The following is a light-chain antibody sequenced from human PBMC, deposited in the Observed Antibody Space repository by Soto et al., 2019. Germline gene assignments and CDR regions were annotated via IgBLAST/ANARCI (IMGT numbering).Light chain of an antibody. CDR3: QQYYSYPPGT. Sequence: AIRMTQSPSSLSASTGDRVTITCRASQGISSYLAWYQQKPGKAPKLLIYAASTLQSGVPSRFSGSGSGTDFTLTISCPQSEDFATYYCQQYYSYPPGTFGQGTKLEIK. CDR1: QGISSY. V-gene: IGKV1-8*01. CDR2: AAS. J-gene: IGKJ2*01.